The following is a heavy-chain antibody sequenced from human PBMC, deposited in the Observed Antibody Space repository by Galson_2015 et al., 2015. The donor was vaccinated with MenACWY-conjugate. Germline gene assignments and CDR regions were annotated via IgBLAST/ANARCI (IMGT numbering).Heavy chain of an antibody. CDR3: ARGVNLASMAGY. D-gene: IGHD3-3*02. J-gene: IGHJ4*02. CDR2: MYYSGSA. Sequence: ETLSLTCTVSGGSINSYYWSWIRHPPGKGLEWIGYMYYSGSANYNPSLKSRVTISVDTSKNQFSLTMTSVTAADTAVYYCARGVNLASMAGYWGQGTLVTVSS. CDR1: GGSINSYY. V-gene: IGHV4-59*01.